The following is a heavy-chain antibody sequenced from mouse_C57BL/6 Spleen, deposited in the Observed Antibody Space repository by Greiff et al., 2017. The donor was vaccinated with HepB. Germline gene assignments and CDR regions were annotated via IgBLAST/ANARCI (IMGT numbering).Heavy chain of an antibody. Sequence: QVQLQQSGPGLVQPSQSLSITCTVSGFSLTSYGVHWVRQSPGKGLEWLGVIWSGGSTDYNAAFIYRLSISKDNSKSQVFLKMNSLQADDTAIYYGASATTVVPWYFDVWGTGTTVTVSS. CDR2: IWSGGST. V-gene: IGHV2-2*01. CDR3: ASATTVVPWYFDV. D-gene: IGHD1-1*01. J-gene: IGHJ1*03. CDR1: GFSLTSYG.